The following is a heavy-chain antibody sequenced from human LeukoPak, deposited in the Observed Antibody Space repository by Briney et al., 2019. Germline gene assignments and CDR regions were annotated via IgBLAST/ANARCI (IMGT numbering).Heavy chain of an antibody. J-gene: IGHJ4*02. CDR3: AKVAAGTLYYFDY. Sequence: PGGSLRLSCAASGFTFSSSAMSWVRQAPGKGLEWVSTISGSGAGTYYADSVKGRFTTSRDNSKNTLYLQMNSLSAEDTAVFYCAKVAAGTLYYFDYWGQGTLVAVSS. CDR2: ISGSGAGT. CDR1: GFTFSSSA. V-gene: IGHV3-23*01. D-gene: IGHD2-15*01.